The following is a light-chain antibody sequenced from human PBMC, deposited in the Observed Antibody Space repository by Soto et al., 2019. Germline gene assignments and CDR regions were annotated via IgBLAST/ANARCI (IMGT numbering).Light chain of an antibody. V-gene: IGKV3-15*01. Sequence: EMVMTQSPAALSVSPGERATLSCRASQSVSSNLAWYQQKPGQAPRLLIYGASTRATGIPVRFSGSGSGTEFTLTISSLQSEDFAVYYCRQYNNWPSFTFGPGTKVDIK. CDR2: GAS. CDR1: QSVSSN. CDR3: RQYNNWPSFT. J-gene: IGKJ3*01.